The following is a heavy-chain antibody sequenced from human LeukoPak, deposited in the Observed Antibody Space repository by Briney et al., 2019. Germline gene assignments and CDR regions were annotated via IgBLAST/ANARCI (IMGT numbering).Heavy chain of an antibody. V-gene: IGHV4-59*01. D-gene: IGHD6-19*01. CDR1: GGSISSYY. Sequence: SETLSLTCTVSGGSISSYYWSWIRQPPGKGLEWIGYIYYTGSINYNPSLKSRVTISVDTSNNQFSLKLSSVTAADTAVYYCARAGGWHFDYWGQGTLVTVSS. CDR2: IYYTGSI. J-gene: IGHJ4*02. CDR3: ARAGGWHFDY.